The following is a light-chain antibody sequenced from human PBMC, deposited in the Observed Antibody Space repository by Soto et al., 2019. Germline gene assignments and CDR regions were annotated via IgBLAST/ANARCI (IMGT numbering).Light chain of an antibody. J-gene: IGKJ1*01. CDR1: QSVSNNY. Sequence: EIVLTQSPGTLSLSPGERATLSCRASQSVSNNYVAWYQHKPGQAPRLLIDDASRRATGIPDRFSGSGSGTDFTRTISRLELEDFAVYYCQQCATPPLTFGQGTRVDIK. CDR2: DAS. CDR3: QQCATPPLT. V-gene: IGKV3-20*01.